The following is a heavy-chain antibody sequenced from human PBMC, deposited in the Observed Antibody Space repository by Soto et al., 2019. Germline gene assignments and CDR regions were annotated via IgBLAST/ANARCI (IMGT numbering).Heavy chain of an antibody. V-gene: IGHV5-51*06. Sequence: LKISWRVSGYSFTNSWIRWVRRMPGKRLEWMAIIFPGDSDTRYSPSFHAQVTISADKSINTAYLQWSSLKASDTAMYYCARPLPSNDWYFDLWGRGTLVTVSS. CDR3: ARPLPSNDWYFDL. CDR1: GYSFTNSW. J-gene: IGHJ2*01. CDR2: IFPGDSDT.